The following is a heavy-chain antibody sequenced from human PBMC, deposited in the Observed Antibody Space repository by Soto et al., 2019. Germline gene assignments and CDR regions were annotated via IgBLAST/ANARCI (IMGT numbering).Heavy chain of an antibody. CDR2: IIPIIGVA. Sequence: QVQLVQSGAEVKKPGSSVKVSCKASVDTFSSNVLSCVRQAPGQGLEWMGNIIPIIGVATYAQKFRGRVTITADRSTSTVYMELGILRFQDTAVYYCARERADTTIDYWGQGTLVTVSA. CDR1: VDTFSSNV. D-gene: IGHD6-25*01. J-gene: IGHJ4*02. CDR3: ARERADTTIDY. V-gene: IGHV1-69*04.